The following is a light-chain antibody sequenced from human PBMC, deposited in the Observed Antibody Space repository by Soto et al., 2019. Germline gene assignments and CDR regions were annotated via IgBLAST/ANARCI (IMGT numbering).Light chain of an antibody. V-gene: IGKV1-39*01. CDR3: QQSYPPPPT. CDR1: QSIGKH. J-gene: IGKJ5*01. Sequence: DIQMTQSPSFLSASVGDRVTITCRASQSIGKHLNWYQQKPGKAPKFLIYGASTLQSGVPSRFTGSGSGTVFTLTVNSLKAEDFATYYCQQSYPPPPTFGRGTRLEI. CDR2: GAS.